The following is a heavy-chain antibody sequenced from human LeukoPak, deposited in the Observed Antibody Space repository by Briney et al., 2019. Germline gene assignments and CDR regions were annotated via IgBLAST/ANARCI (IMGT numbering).Heavy chain of an antibody. D-gene: IGHD2-2*01. CDR1: GYTFTSYA. CDR2: INAGNGNT. CDR3: AILIVVVPAARGDFDY. J-gene: IGHJ4*02. V-gene: IGHV1-3*01. Sequence: GASVKVSCKASGYTFTSYAMHWVRQAPGQRLEWMGWINAGNGNTKYSQKFQGGVTITRDTSASTAYMELSSLGSEDTAVYYCAILIVVVPAARGDFDYWGQGTLVTVSS.